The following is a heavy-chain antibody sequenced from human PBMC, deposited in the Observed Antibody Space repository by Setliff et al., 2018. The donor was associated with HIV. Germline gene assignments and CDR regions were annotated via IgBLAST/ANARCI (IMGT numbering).Heavy chain of an antibody. J-gene: IGHJ6*03. V-gene: IGHV4-34*01. CDR1: GGSFSDYF. Sequence: SETLSLTCAVYGGSFSDYFWTWIRHPPGKGLEWIGDINHSGSTNNNPSLKGRVTMSVDTSKNQFSLKLSSVTAADTAVYYCARGIVIVPGAINEYSFYMDVWGKGTTVTVSS. CDR3: ARGIVIVPGAINEYSFYMDV. CDR2: INHSGST. D-gene: IGHD3-3*01.